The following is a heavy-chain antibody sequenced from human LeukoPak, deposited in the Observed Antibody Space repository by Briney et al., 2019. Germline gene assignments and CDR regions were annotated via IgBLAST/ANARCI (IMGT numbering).Heavy chain of an antibody. D-gene: IGHD5-18*01. CDR3: ASAYSYGNDAFDI. V-gene: IGHV5-51*01. J-gene: IGHJ3*02. Sequence: GESLKISCKGSGYSFTSYWVGWVRQMPGKGLEWMGIIYPGDSDTRYSPSFQGQVTISADKSISTAYLQWSSLKAPDTAMYYCASAYSYGNDAFDIWGQGTMVTVSS. CDR1: GYSFTSYW. CDR2: IYPGDSDT.